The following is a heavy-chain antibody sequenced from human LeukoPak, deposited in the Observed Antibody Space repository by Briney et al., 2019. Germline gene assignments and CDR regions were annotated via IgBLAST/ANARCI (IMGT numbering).Heavy chain of an antibody. V-gene: IGHV3-23*01. D-gene: IGHD3-22*01. CDR1: GFTFSIYA. Sequence: GGSLRLSCAASGFTFSIYAMSWVRQAPGKGLQWVSGISGSGETAYYADSVKGRFTIFRDNSKNTLYLQVNSLRAEDTAVYYCAKDYDSSGYYILDYWGQGTLVTVSS. CDR3: AKDYDSSGYYILDY. J-gene: IGHJ4*02. CDR2: ISGSGETA.